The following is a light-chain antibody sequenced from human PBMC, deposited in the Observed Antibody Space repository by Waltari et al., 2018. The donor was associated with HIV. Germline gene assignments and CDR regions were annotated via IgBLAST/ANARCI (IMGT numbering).Light chain of an antibody. CDR2: ANI. V-gene: IGLV1-40*01. J-gene: IGLJ2*01. CDR3: QSFDSSLTTSGVI. Sequence: QSVLTQPPSMSGAPGQRVTISCTGSSSNFGAGYDVHWYPPLPRATPRLLIYANINRPSGVPDRFSGSKSGSSASLAITGLQAEDEAHYYCQSFDSSLTTSGVIFGGGTKLTVL. CDR1: SSNFGAGYD.